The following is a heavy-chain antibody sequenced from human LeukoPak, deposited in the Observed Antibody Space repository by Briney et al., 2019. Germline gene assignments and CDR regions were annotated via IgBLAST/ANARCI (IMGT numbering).Heavy chain of an antibody. J-gene: IGHJ3*02. CDR1: GYTFTGYY. V-gene: IGHV1-2*02. D-gene: IGHD2-2*01. CDR2: INPNSGGT. CDR3: ARWFVVPAAGEGYAFDI. Sequence: GASVKVSCKASGYTFTGYYMHWVRQAAGQGLEWMGWINPNSGGTNYAQKFQGRDSMTRDTSVSTAYMELSRLTSDETAVYYCARWFVVPAAGEGYAFDIWGQGTMVTVSA.